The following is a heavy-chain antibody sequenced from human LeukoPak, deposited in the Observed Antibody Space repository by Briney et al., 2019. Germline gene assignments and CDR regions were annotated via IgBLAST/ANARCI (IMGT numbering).Heavy chain of an antibody. CDR3: ARSPLWFGELYSDY. Sequence: ASVKVSCKASGYTFTGYYMHWVRQGPGQGLEWMGWINPNSGGTNYAQKFQGRVTMTRDTSISTAYMELSRLRSDDTAVYYCARSPLWFGELYSDYWGQGTLVTVSS. V-gene: IGHV1-2*02. CDR2: INPNSGGT. J-gene: IGHJ4*01. D-gene: IGHD3-10*01. CDR1: GYTFTGYY.